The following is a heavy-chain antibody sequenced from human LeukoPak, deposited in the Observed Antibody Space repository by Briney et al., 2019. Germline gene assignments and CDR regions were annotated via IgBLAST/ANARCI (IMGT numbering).Heavy chain of an antibody. CDR2: ISAYNGNT. CDR1: GYTFTSYG. Sequence: GASVRVSCKASGYTFTSYGISWVRQAPGQGLEWMGWISAYNGNTNYAQKLQGRVTMTTDTSTSTAYMELRSLRSDDTAVYYCARISGGSYSGGFDYWGQGTLVTVSS. V-gene: IGHV1-18*01. CDR3: ARISGGSYSGGFDY. J-gene: IGHJ4*02. D-gene: IGHD1-26*01.